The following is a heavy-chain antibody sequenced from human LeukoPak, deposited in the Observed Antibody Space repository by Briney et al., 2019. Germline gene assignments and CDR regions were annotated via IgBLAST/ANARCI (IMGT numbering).Heavy chain of an antibody. J-gene: IGHJ5*02. CDR3: AREGFGSGEGSNWFDP. D-gene: IGHD3-10*01. Sequence: SQTLSLACAISGDSVSSNSAAWNWIRQSPSRGLEWLGRTYYRYKWYNDYAVSVKSRITINPDTSKNQFSLQLNSVTPEDTAVYYCAREGFGSGEGSNWFDPWGQGTLVTVSS. CDR2: TYYRYKWYN. V-gene: IGHV6-1*01. CDR1: GDSVSSNSAA.